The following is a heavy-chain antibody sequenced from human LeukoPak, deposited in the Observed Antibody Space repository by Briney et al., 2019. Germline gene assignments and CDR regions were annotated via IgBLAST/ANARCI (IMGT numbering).Heavy chain of an antibody. D-gene: IGHD2-15*01. Sequence: SQTLSLTCAISGDSVSSNSAAWNWIRQSPSRGLEWLGRTYYRSKWYNDYAVSVKSRITINPDTSKNQFSLHLNSVTPEDTAVYYCARDLGYCSGGSCYFWNWFDPWGQGTLVTVSS. CDR3: ARDLGYCSGGSCYFWNWFDP. CDR2: TYYRSKWYN. V-gene: IGHV6-1*01. J-gene: IGHJ5*02. CDR1: GDSVSSNSAA.